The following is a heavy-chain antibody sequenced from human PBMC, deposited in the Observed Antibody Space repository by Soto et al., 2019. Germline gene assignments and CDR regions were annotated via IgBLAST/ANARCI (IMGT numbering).Heavy chain of an antibody. Sequence: SETLSLTCTVSGGSISSYYWSWIRQPPGKGLEWIGYIYYSGSTNYNPSLKSRVTISVDTSKNQFSLKLSSVTAADTAVYYCARDSSPYYMDVWGKGTTVTDSS. D-gene: IGHD6-13*01. J-gene: IGHJ6*03. CDR1: GGSISSYY. V-gene: IGHV4-59*01. CDR2: IYYSGST. CDR3: ARDSSPYYMDV.